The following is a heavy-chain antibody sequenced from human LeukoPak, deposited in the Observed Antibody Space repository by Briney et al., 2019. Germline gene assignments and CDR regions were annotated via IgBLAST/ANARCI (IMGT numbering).Heavy chain of an antibody. CDR2: IIPIFGTA. Sequence: ASVKVSCKASGGTFSSYAISWVRQAPGQGLEWMGGIIPIFGTANYAQKFQGRVTMTTDTSTSTAYMELRSLRSDDTAVYYCARADGIVVVTDDDYWGQGTLVTVSS. D-gene: IGHD2-21*02. V-gene: IGHV1-69*05. J-gene: IGHJ4*02. CDR3: ARADGIVVVTDDDY. CDR1: GGTFSSYA.